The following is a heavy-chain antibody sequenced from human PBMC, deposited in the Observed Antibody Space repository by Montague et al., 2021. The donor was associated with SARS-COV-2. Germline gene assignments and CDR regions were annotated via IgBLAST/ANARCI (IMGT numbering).Heavy chain of an antibody. D-gene: IGHD3-9*01. CDR1: GDSVSSKSVA. Sequence: CAISGDSVSSKSVAWNWIRQSPSRGLEWLGRTYYRSKWGSDYAESFKRRLVITPDTSKNQVSLQLNSVIPEDTAVYFCASSGITLTGLDAFDIWGQGTMVAVSS. CDR2: TYYRSKWGS. V-gene: IGHV6-1*01. CDR3: ASSGITLTGLDAFDI. J-gene: IGHJ3*02.